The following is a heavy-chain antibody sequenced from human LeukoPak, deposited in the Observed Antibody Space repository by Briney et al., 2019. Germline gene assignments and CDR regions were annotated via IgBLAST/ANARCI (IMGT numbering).Heavy chain of an antibody. V-gene: IGHV3-7*05. Sequence: GESLRLSCAASGXTFSSYAMSWVRQAPGKGLEWVANIKGDASEIRYVDSVKGRFTISRDNGKNSLYLQMSSLRAEDTAVYYCASQTSAKGFDFWGQGTLVTVSS. CDR3: ASQTSAKGFDF. CDR1: GXTFSSYA. J-gene: IGHJ4*02. CDR2: IKGDASEI. D-gene: IGHD2-2*01.